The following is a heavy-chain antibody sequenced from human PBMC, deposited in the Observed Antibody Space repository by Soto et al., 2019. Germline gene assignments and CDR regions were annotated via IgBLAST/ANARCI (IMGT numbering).Heavy chain of an antibody. CDR1: RVAFDCCA. CDR3: ARDHLRDYRDYPAY. V-gene: IGHV1-18*01. Sequence: ASVELCSKASRVAFDCCALRWPRQYLGKGLEWMGWTRAYNGTTTYAQKLKSRVTMTTDTSTSTAYMELRSLRSDDTAVYYRARDHLRDYRDYPAYWRNRTLVPVSP. J-gene: IGHJ4*01. CDR2: TRAYNGTT. D-gene: IGHD4-17*01.